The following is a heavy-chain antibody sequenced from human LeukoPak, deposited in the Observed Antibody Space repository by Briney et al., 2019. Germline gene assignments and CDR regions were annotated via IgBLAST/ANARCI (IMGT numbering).Heavy chain of an antibody. Sequence: SETLSLTCTVSGGSISSGDYYWSWIRQPPGKGLEWIGYIYYSGSTYYNPSLKSRVTISVDTSKNQFSLKLSSVTAADTAVYYCAREFRGNYFGVYYYYGMDVWGQGTTVTVSS. CDR2: IYYSGST. CDR3: AREFRGNYFGVYYYYGMDV. V-gene: IGHV4-30-4*01. D-gene: IGHD2/OR15-2a*01. CDR1: GGSISSGDYY. J-gene: IGHJ6*02.